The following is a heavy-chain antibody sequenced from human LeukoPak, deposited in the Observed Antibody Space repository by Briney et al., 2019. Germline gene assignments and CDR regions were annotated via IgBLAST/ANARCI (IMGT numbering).Heavy chain of an antibody. CDR3: ARGRYCSSGSCYQDY. V-gene: IGHV3-21*01. D-gene: IGHD2-15*01. Sequence: PGGSLRLSCAASGFTFSSYSMNWVRQAPGKGLEWVSSISSSSSYIYYADSVKGRFTISRDNAKNSLYLQMNSLRAEDTAVYYCARGRYCSSGSCYQDYWGQGTLVTVSS. CDR2: ISSSSSYI. CDR1: GFTFSSYS. J-gene: IGHJ4*02.